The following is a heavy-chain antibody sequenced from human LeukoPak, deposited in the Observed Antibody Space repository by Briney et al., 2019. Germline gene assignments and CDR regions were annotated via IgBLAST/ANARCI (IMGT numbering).Heavy chain of an antibody. CDR1: GGTFSSYA. D-gene: IGHD1-26*01. CDR3: ARWYSGSYYGYFQH. J-gene: IGHJ1*01. Sequence: ALVKVSCKASGGTFSSYAISWVRQAPGQGLGWMGGIIPIFGTANYAQKFQGRATITADESTNTAYMELSSLRSEDTAVYYCARWYSGSYYGYFQHWGQGTLVTVSS. V-gene: IGHV1-69*13. CDR2: IIPIFGTA.